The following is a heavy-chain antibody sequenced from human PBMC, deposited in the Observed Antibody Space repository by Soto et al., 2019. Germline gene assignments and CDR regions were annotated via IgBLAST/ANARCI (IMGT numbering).Heavy chain of an antibody. Sequence: EVQLVESGGGLVQPGGSLRLSCAASGFTVSSNYMSWVRQAPGTGLEWVSVIYSGGSTYYADSVKGRVTITRDNSKNTRYLQMNSLRAEDTAVYDRARTVFGELLLDYWGQGTLVTVSS. J-gene: IGHJ4*02. CDR1: GFTVSSNY. CDR3: ARTVFGELLLDY. V-gene: IGHV3-66*01. CDR2: IYSGGST. D-gene: IGHD3-10*01.